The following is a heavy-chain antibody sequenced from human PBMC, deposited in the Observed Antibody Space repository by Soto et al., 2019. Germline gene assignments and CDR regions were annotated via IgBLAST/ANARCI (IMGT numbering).Heavy chain of an antibody. D-gene: IGHD2-2*01. Sequence: QVQLVQSGAEVKKPGASVKVSCKASGYTFTGNYMHWVRQAPGQGLEWMALINPTSGGTNYAQKFQGRVTMTWDTSISTAYMELSRLTSDDTAIYYCAKVSLPAAIPYNYYYGMDVWGQGTTVTVSS. J-gene: IGHJ6*02. CDR2: INPTSGGT. CDR3: AKVSLPAAIPYNYYYGMDV. V-gene: IGHV1-2*02. CDR1: GYTFTGNY.